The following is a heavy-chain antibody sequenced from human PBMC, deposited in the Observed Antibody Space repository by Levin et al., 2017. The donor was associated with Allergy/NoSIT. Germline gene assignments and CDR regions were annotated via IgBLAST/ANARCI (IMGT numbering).Heavy chain of an antibody. CDR2: IIPIFGTA. Sequence: SVKVSCKASGGTFSSYAISWVRQAPGQGLEWMGGIIPIFGTANYAQKFQGRVTITADESTSTAYMELSSLRSEDTAVYYCARGSLYYGSGESLPPAGGMDVWGQGTTVTVSS. J-gene: IGHJ6*02. D-gene: IGHD3-10*01. CDR3: ARGSLYYGSGESLPPAGGMDV. V-gene: IGHV1-69*13. CDR1: GGTFSSYA.